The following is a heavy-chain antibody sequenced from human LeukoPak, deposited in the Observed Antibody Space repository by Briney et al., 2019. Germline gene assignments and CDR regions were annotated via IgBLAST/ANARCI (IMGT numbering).Heavy chain of an antibody. D-gene: IGHD3-3*01. CDR3: ATFGVIVRNNYLDY. CDR2: ITANGDRT. J-gene: IGHJ4*02. CDR1: GFIFRSYA. V-gene: IGHV3-23*01. Sequence: GGSLRLSCVGSGFIFRSYAVTWVRQAPGKGLEWVSSITANGDRTSYVDSVKGRFTISRDSSKNTLYLQMSSLRAEDTAVYYCATFGVIVRNNYLDYWGQGALVAVPS.